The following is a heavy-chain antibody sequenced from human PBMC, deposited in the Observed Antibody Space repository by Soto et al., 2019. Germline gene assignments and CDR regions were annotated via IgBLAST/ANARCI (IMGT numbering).Heavy chain of an antibody. J-gene: IGHJ5*02. CDR2: ISANNGIT. CDR1: GGTFSSDT. V-gene: IGHV1-18*01. CDR3: ANFPGIAAAGTHLWFDP. Sequence: ASVKVSCKASGGTFSSDTICWVRQAPGQGLEWMGRISANNGITNYAQKLQGRVTMTTDTSTSTAYMELRSLRSDDTAVYYCANFPGIAAAGTHLWFDPWDQATLVTVSS. D-gene: IGHD6-13*01.